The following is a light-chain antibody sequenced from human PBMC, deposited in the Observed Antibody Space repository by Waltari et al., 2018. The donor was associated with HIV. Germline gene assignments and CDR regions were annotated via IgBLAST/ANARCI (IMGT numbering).Light chain of an antibody. CDR3: HSYDNSLSASV. CDR1: SSDVGGCNY. CDR2: EVN. J-gene: IGLJ3*02. V-gene: IGLV2-14*01. Sequence: QSALTQPASVSGSPGQSITISCTGTSSDVGGCNYVSWYQQHPDKAPKLVIFEVNKRPSGVSNRFSGSKSGTSASLVITGLQAEDEADYYCHSYDNSLSASVFGGGTKLTVL.